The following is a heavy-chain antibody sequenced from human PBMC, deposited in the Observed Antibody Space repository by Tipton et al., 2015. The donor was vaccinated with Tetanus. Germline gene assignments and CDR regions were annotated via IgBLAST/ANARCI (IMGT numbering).Heavy chain of an antibody. CDR3: ARAGDFRFDY. CDR2: INPDGTTI. J-gene: IGHJ4*02. Sequence: SLRLSCAASGFTLSRYTLNWVRQAPGKGLVWVSRINPDGTTIDYADSVKGRFTISRDDAKNTLYLHMNSLRAEDTAVYCCARAGDFRFDYWGQGTLVTVSS. CDR1: GFTLSRYT. D-gene: IGHD4-17*01. V-gene: IGHV3-74*01.